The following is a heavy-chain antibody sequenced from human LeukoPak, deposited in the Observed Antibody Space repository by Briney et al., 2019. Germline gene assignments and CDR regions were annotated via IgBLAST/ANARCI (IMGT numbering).Heavy chain of an antibody. D-gene: IGHD2-21*02. CDR1: GFTFSDYY. J-gene: IGHJ4*02. Sequence: PGGSLRLSCAASGFTFSDYYMSWIRQAPGKGLEWVSYISSSGSTIYYADSVKGRFTISRDNAKNSLYLQMNSLRAEDTAVYYCARDIPSGVVATAIPVPKPGLFDYWGQGTLVTVSS. CDR2: ISSSGSTI. CDR3: ARDIPSGVVATAIPVPKPGLFDY. V-gene: IGHV3-11*01.